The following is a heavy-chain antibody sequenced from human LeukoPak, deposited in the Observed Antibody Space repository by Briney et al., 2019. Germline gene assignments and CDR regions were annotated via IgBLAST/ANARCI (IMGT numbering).Heavy chain of an antibody. Sequence: SVKVSCKASGGTFSSYAISWVRQAPGQGLEWMGRIIPIFGTASYAQKFQGRVTITTDESTSTAYMELSSLRSEDTAVYYCARPYRYCSGGSCYPDAFDIWGQGTMVTVSS. CDR3: ARPYRYCSGGSCYPDAFDI. D-gene: IGHD2-15*01. CDR2: IIPIFGTA. CDR1: GGTFSSYA. J-gene: IGHJ3*02. V-gene: IGHV1-69*05.